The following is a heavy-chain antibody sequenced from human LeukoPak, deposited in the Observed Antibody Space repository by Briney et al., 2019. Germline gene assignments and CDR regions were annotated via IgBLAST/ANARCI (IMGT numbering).Heavy chain of an antibody. Sequence: GGSLRLSCAAFGFTFSSNSMKWVRQAPGKGLEWVSHISSSSTIYYADSVKGRFTISRDNAKNSLYLQMNSLRAEDTAVYYCARSFAYWGQGTLVTVSS. CDR1: GFTFSSNS. CDR3: ARSFAY. J-gene: IGHJ4*02. V-gene: IGHV3-48*01. CDR2: ISSSSTI.